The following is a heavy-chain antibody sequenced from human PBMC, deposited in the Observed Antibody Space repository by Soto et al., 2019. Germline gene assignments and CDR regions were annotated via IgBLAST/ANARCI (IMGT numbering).Heavy chain of an antibody. V-gene: IGHV3-21*06. CDR3: VRGMNPLF. CDR1: GFIFRSYS. Sequence: GGSLRLSCAASGFIFRSYSMAWVRQAPGKGLEWLSYITSSSDRYYADSVRGRFTISRDNAKNALYLQMNSLRADDTAVYFCVRGMNPLFGGQGTLVTVS. CDR2: ITSSSDR. J-gene: IGHJ4*01.